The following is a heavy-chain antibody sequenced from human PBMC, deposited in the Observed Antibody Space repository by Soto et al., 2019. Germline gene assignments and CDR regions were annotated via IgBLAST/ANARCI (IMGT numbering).Heavy chain of an antibody. D-gene: IGHD5-12*01. Sequence: EVQLLESGGGLVQPGGSLRLSCAASGFTFDIYAMSWVRQAPGKGLEWVSTIIGSRGTPYYADSVKGRFTISRDNSKNTLYVQMNSLRADDTAEYYCAKHSGYDHYYDMDVWGQGTTVTVSS. V-gene: IGHV3-23*01. CDR1: GFTFDIYA. CDR3: AKHSGYDHYYDMDV. CDR2: IIGSRGTP. J-gene: IGHJ6*02.